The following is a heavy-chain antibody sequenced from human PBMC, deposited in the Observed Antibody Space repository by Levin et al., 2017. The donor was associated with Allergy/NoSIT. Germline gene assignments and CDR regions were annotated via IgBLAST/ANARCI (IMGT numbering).Heavy chain of an antibody. V-gene: IGHV1-2*06. CDR3: ARDRRSLSIAARPRWFDP. CDR2: INPNSGGT. Sequence: GASVKVSCKASGYTFTGYYMHWVRQAPGQGLEWMGRINPNSGGTNYAQKFQGRVTMTRDTSISTAYMELSRLRSDDTAVYYCARDRRSLSIAARPRWFDPWGQGTLVTVSS. D-gene: IGHD6-6*01. J-gene: IGHJ5*02. CDR1: GYTFTGYY.